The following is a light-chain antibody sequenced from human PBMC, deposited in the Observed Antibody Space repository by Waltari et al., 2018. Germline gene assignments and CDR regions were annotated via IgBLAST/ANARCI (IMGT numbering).Light chain of an antibody. CDR1: SRDVGSYYF. CDR3: CSYAGSGIYV. Sequence: QSALTQPASVSGSPGQSITVSCPGTSRDVGSYYFCSWFQQYPDTAPKLIIFEVNKRPSGVSNRFSGSKSGNTASLTISGLQAGDEADYYCCSYAGSGIYVFGTGTKVTVL. V-gene: IGLV2-23*02. CDR2: EVN. J-gene: IGLJ1*01.